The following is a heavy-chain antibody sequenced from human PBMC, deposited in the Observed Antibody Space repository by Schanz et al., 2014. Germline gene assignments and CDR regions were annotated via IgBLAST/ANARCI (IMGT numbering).Heavy chain of an antibody. Sequence: EVQLVESGGGLVQPGGSLRLSCVASGITVSSNHMIWVRQAPGKGLEWVANINQDGSDKSYVDSVKGRFTISRDNAKNSLYLQMNSLRAEDTAVYYCARDKGGYYPFDYWGQGSLVTVSS. J-gene: IGHJ4*02. CDR2: INQDGSDK. D-gene: IGHD3-22*01. V-gene: IGHV3-7*01. CDR3: ARDKGGYYPFDY. CDR1: GITVSSNH.